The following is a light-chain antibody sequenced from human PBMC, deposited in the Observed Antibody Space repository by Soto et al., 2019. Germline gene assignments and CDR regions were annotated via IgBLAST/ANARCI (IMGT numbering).Light chain of an antibody. J-gene: IGKJ2*01. CDR1: PSISTY. CDR2: AAS. CDR3: QQTYSTPYT. Sequence: DIQMTQSPSSLSASVGDRVTITCRASPSISTYLNWYQHRPGKAPRLLIFAASSLHSGVPSRFSGGGSGTDFSLTISSLQPEDFATYFCQQTYSTPYTFGQGTKLEIK. V-gene: IGKV1-39*01.